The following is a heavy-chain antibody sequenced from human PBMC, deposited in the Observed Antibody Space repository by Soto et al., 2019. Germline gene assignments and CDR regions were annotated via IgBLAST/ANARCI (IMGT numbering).Heavy chain of an antibody. V-gene: IGHV3-33*01. D-gene: IGHD3-22*01. CDR2: IWYDGSNK. CDR3: ARDSSGYYRQDY. J-gene: IGHJ4*02. CDR1: VLTFSSYG. Sequence: PGGSLRVSCAASVLTFSSYGMHCVRQAPGKGLEWVAVIWYDGSNKYYADSVKGRFTISRDNSKNTLYLQMNSLRAEDTAVYYCARDSSGYYRQDYWGQGIRGSVSS.